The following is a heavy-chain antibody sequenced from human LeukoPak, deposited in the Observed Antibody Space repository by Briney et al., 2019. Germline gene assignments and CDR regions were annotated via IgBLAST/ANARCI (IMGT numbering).Heavy chain of an antibody. D-gene: IGHD2-21*02. Sequence: PGGSLRLSCAASGFIFSNYNMNWVRQAPGKGLEWVANINEDGSYKYHADSVKGRLTISRDNAKNSLYLQMNSLRAEDTAVYYCARDATRGGDNDYWGQGTRVIVSS. CDR2: INEDGSYK. CDR1: GFIFSNYN. J-gene: IGHJ4*02. CDR3: ARDATRGGDNDY. V-gene: IGHV3-7*01.